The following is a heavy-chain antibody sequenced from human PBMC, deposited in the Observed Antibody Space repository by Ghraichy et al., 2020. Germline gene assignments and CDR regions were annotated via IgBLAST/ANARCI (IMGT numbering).Heavy chain of an antibody. Sequence: SETLSLTCTVSGTSVRSYFWSWIRQPPGKGLEWIGDIFYSGSTNSNPSLKSRVTISIDASSNQFYLNLSSVTAADTAVYYCARMGGYKDPLWYWGQGTLGAVSS. CDR1: GTSVRSYF. CDR3: ARMGGYKDPLWY. D-gene: IGHD3-10*01. J-gene: IGHJ4*02. V-gene: IGHV4-59*02. CDR2: IFYSGST.